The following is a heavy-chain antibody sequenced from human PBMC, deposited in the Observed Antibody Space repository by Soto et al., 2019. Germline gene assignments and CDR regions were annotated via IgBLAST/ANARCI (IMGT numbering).Heavy chain of an antibody. CDR3: ARGRLVPAVNFDY. CDR2: VNHSGST. D-gene: IGHD2-2*01. J-gene: IGHJ4*02. V-gene: IGHV4-34*01. Sequence: ETLSLTCAVYGGSFSGYYWSWIRQPPGKGLEWIGEVNHSGSTNYNPSLKSRVTISVDTSKNQFSLKLSSVTAADTAVYYCARGRLVPAVNFDYWGLGTLVTVSS. CDR1: GGSFSGYY.